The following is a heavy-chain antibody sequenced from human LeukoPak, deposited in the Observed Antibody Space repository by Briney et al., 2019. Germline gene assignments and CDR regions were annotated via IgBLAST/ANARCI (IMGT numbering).Heavy chain of an antibody. J-gene: IGHJ4*02. CDR1: GFTFSSYS. V-gene: IGHV3-21*01. D-gene: IGHD1-26*01. Sequence: PGGSLRLSCAASGFTFSSYSVNWVRQAPGKGLEWVSSISSSSSYIYYADSVKGRFTISRDNAKNSLYLQMNSLRAEDTAVYYCARDRVGATTDAFDYWGQGTLVTVSS. CDR2: ISSSSSYI. CDR3: ARDRVGATTDAFDY.